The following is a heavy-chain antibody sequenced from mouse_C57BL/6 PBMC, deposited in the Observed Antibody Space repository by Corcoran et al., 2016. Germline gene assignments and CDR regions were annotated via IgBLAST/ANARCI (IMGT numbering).Heavy chain of an antibody. CDR1: GYSITSGYY. D-gene: IGHD2-3*01. Sequence: DVQLQESGPGLVKPSQSLSLTCSVTGYSITSGYYWNWIRQFPGNKLEWMGYISYDGSNNYNPSLKNRISITRDTSKNQFFLKLNSVTTEDTATYYCASYYDGYYVHFDYWGQGTTLTVSS. V-gene: IGHV3-6*01. J-gene: IGHJ2*01. CDR2: ISYDGSN. CDR3: ASYYDGYYVHFDY.